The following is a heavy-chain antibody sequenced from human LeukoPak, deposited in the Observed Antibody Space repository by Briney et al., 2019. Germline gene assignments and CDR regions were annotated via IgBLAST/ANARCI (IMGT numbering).Heavy chain of an antibody. J-gene: IGHJ4*02. CDR2: IYPGDSDT. CDR3: ARHGPGNYVGY. Sequence: PGASLQISCKCSGYNFTSYWIGGVRQLPGKGLEWMGIIYPGDSDTKYSPSCQGQVTISAAKSISTAYLQWSSLKASDTAMYYCARHGPGNYVGYWGQGTLVTVSS. D-gene: IGHD6-13*01. V-gene: IGHV5-51*01. CDR1: GYNFTSYW.